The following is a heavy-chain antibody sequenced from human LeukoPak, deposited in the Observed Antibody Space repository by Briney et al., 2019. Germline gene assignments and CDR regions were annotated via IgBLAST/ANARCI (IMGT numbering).Heavy chain of an antibody. D-gene: IGHD4-17*01. CDR2: ISSSGSNI. CDR3: ARGYYGDPSQVYYFDY. J-gene: IGHJ4*02. Sequence: QAGGSLRLSCAASGFTFSSYEMNWVRQAPGKGLEWVSYISSSGSNIKYADSVKGRFTISRDNAKNSLYLQMNSLRAEDTAVYYCARGYYGDPSQVYYFDYWGQGTLVTVSS. CDR1: GFTFSSYE. V-gene: IGHV3-48*03.